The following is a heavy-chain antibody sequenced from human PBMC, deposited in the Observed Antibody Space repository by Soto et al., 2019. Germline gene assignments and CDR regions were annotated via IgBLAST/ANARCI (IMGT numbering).Heavy chain of an antibody. CDR1: GGTFSSYA. CDR3: AREVYYYYYGMDV. V-gene: IGHV1-69*13. CDR2: IIPIFGTA. Sequence: SVKVSCKASGGTFSSYAISWVRQAPGQGLEWMGGIIPIFGTANYAQKFQGRVTITADESTSTAYMELSSLRSEDTAVYYCAREVYYYYYGMDVWGQGTMVTVSS. J-gene: IGHJ6*02.